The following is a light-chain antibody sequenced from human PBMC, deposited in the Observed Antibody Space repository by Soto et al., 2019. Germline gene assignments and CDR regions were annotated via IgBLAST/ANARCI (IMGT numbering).Light chain of an antibody. Sequence: QTALTQPPSASGSPGQSVTISCTGTSSDVGAYHYVSWYQQHPGKAPTLIIYEVSQRPSGVPDRFSGSKSGNTASLTVSGLQADDEADYYCSSYAGTNNYVFGTGTK. CDR2: EVS. J-gene: IGLJ1*01. V-gene: IGLV2-8*01. CDR3: SSYAGTNNYV. CDR1: SSDVGAYHY.